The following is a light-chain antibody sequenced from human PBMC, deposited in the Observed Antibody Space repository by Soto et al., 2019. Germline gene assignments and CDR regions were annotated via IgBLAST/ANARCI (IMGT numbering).Light chain of an antibody. CDR2: GAS. V-gene: IGKV3-20*01. J-gene: IGKJ3*01. CDR3: QYYGNSPPSVT. CDR1: QSVSSSY. Sequence: EIVLTQSPGTLSLSPGERATLSCRASQSVSSSYLVWYQQKPGQAPRLLIYGASTRAAGIPDRFSGSGSGTDFTLTISGLESEDFAVYYCQYYGNSPPSVTFGPGTKVDIK.